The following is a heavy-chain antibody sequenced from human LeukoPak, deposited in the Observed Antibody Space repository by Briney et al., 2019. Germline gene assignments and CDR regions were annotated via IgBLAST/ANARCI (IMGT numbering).Heavy chain of an antibody. CDR3: ARSWINTYYDFWSGYRFDP. CDR2: IYYSGST. V-gene: IGHV4-61*01. CDR1: GGSVSSGSYY. J-gene: IGHJ5*02. Sequence: SETLSLTCTVSGGSVSSGSYYWSWIRQPPGTGLEWIGYIYYSGSTNYNPSLKSRVTISVDTSKNQFSLKLSSVTAADTAVYYCARSWINTYYDFWSGYRFDPWGQGTLVTVSS. D-gene: IGHD3-3*01.